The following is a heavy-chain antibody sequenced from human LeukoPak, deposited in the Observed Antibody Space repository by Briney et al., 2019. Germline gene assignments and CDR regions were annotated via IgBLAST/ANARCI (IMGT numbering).Heavy chain of an antibody. V-gene: IGHV4-59*01. CDR2: IYYSGST. D-gene: IGHD4-17*01. J-gene: IGHJ4*02. CDR3: ARGYGDYAPPNY. Sequence: SETLSLTCTVSGGSISSYYWSWIRQPPGKGLEWIGYIYYSGSTNYNPSLKSRVTISVDTSKNQFSLKLSSVTAADTAVYYCARGYGDYAPPNYWGQGTLVTVSS. CDR1: GGSISSYY.